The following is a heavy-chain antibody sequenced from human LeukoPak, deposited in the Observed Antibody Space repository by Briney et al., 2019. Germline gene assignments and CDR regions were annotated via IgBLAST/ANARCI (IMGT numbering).Heavy chain of an antibody. D-gene: IGHD1-26*01. V-gene: IGHV3-66*02. Sequence: PGGSLRLSCAASGFTVSNNYMNWVRQAPGKGLEWVSVINTGGTTQYADSVKGRSTISRDTSRNMLYLQMSSLTTEDTAVYYCARVGPHTSYAMDVWGQGTTVTVSS. CDR3: ARVGPHTSYAMDV. CDR1: GFTVSNNY. J-gene: IGHJ6*02. CDR2: INTGGTT.